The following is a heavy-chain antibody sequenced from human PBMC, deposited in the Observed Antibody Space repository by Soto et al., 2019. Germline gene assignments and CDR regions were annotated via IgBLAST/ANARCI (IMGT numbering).Heavy chain of an antibody. V-gene: IGHV4-39*01. Sequence: SETLSLTCTVSGGSISSSSYYWGWIRQPPGKGLEWIGSIYYSGSTYYNPSLKSRVTISVDTSKNQFSLKLSSVTAADTAVYYCARPSLQPAVAWTVGNWFDPWGQGTLVTVSS. CDR2: IYYSGST. J-gene: IGHJ5*02. CDR3: ARPSLQPAVAWTVGNWFDP. D-gene: IGHD6-19*01. CDR1: GGSISSSSYY.